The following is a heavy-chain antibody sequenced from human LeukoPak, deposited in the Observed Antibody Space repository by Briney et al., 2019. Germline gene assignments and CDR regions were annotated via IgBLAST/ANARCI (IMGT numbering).Heavy chain of an antibody. J-gene: IGHJ4*02. CDR3: AKMTLYNWNYEDNFDY. CDR2: ISGSGGST. Sequence: GGSLRLSCAASGFTFDDYAMSWVRQAPGKGLEWVSAISGSGGSTYYADSVKGRFTISRDNSKNTLYLQMNSLRAEDTAVYYCAKMTLYNWNYEDNFDYWGRGTLVTVSS. D-gene: IGHD1-7*01. CDR1: GFTFDDYA. V-gene: IGHV3-23*01.